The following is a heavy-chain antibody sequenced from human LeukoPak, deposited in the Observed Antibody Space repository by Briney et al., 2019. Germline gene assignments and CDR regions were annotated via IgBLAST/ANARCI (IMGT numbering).Heavy chain of an antibody. V-gene: IGHV3-48*03. CDR1: GFTFSSYE. J-gene: IGHJ4*02. CDR3: ARSITMIEEDY. CDR2: ISSSGSTI. D-gene: IGHD3-22*01. Sequence: PGGSLRLSXAASGFTFSSYEMNWVRQAPGKGLEWVSYISSSGSTIYYADSVKGRFTISRDNAKNSLYLQMNSLRAEDTAVYYCARSITMIEEDYWGQGTLVTVSS.